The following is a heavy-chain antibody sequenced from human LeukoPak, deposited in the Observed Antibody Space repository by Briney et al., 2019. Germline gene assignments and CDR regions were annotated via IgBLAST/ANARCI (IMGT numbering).Heavy chain of an antibody. Sequence: GGSLRLSCAASGFTLSGAWMHWVRQVPGKGLVWVSRINPDGTDIIYADSVKSRFTISRDDAKNTLFLHMNSLRVEDTAVYYCARVFGPGLDEYFHLWGQGTLVTVSS. CDR2: INPDGTDI. V-gene: IGHV3-74*01. CDR1: GFTLSGAW. D-gene: IGHD3-10*01. J-gene: IGHJ1*01. CDR3: ARVFGPGLDEYFHL.